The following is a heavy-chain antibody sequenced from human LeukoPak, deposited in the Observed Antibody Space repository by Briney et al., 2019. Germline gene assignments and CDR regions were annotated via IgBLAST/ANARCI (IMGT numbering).Heavy chain of an antibody. CDR1: GFTFSSYA. D-gene: IGHD6-13*01. Sequence: PGGSLRPSCAASGFTFSSYAMSWVRQAPGKGLEWVSAISGSGGSTYYADSVKGRFTISRDNSKNTLYLQMNSLRAEDTAVYYCAKDASSSWYSGPFDYWGQGTLVTVSS. CDR3: AKDASSSWYSGPFDY. V-gene: IGHV3-23*01. CDR2: ISGSGGST. J-gene: IGHJ4*02.